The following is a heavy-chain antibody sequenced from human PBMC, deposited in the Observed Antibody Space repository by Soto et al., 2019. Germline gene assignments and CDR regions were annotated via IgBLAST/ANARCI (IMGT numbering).Heavy chain of an antibody. CDR1: GYSFISYW. V-gene: IGHV5-51*01. CDR3: TTPPSAVAGTSGYYYYGMDV. J-gene: IGHJ6*02. Sequence: PGESLKISCKCSGYSFISYWIGWVRQMPGKGLEWMGIIYPGDSDTRYSPSFQGQVTISADKSISTAYLQMNSLKTEDTAVYYCTTPPSAVAGTSGYYYYGMDVWGQGTTVTVSS. CDR2: IYPGDSDT. D-gene: IGHD6-19*01.